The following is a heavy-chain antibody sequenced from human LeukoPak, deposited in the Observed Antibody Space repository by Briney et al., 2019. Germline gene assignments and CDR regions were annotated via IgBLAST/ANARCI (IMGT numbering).Heavy chain of an antibody. J-gene: IGHJ4*02. V-gene: IGHV4-61*02. D-gene: IGHD6-13*01. Sequence: QVQLQESGPGLVKPSQTLSLTCTVSGGSISSGSYYWSWIRQPAGKGLEWIGRIYTSGSTNYNPSPKSRVTISVDTSKNQFSLKLSSVTAADTAVYYCARVGAAGTKIDYWGQGTLVTVSS. CDR2: IYTSGST. CDR1: GGSISSGSYY. CDR3: ARVGAAGTKIDY.